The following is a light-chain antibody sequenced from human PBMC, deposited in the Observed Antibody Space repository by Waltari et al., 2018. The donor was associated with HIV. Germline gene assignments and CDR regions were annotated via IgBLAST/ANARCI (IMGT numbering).Light chain of an antibody. CDR2: RTD. Sequence: QSVLTQPPSASGTPGPRVTIPCSGASSNIGSNYVYWYQELPGTAPKLLIYRTDQRPSGVPDRFSGSKSGTSASLAISGLRSEDEADYYCAAWDDSLSALFGGGTKLTVL. J-gene: IGLJ2*01. CDR3: AAWDDSLSAL. CDR1: SSNIGSNY. V-gene: IGLV1-47*01.